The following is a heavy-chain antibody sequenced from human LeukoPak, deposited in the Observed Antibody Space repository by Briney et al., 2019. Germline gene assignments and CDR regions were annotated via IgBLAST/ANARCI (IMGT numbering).Heavy chain of an antibody. CDR1: GGSISSGGYY. D-gene: IGHD6-13*01. V-gene: IGHV4-30-2*01. Sequence: TSQTLSLTCTVSGGSISSGGYYWSWIRQPPGKGLEWIGYIYHSGSTYYNPSLKSRVTISVDRSKNQFSLKLSSVTAADTAVYYCAREGHSSPSRYYFDYWGQGTLVTVSS. CDR3: AREGHSSPSRYYFDY. CDR2: IYHSGST. J-gene: IGHJ4*02.